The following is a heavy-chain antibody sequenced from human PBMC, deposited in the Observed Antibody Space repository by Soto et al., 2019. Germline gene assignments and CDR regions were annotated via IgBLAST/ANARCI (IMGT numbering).Heavy chain of an antibody. CDR2: IYYSGST. CDR3: ARALGENAFDI. D-gene: IGHD3-16*01. J-gene: IGHJ3*02. CDR1: GGSVSSGSYY. V-gene: IGHV4-61*01. Sequence: ETLSLTCTVSGGSVSSGSYYWSWIRQPPGKGLEWIGYIYYSGSTNYNPSLKSRVTISVDTSKNQFSLKLSSVTAADTAVYYCARALGENAFDIWGQGTMVTVSS.